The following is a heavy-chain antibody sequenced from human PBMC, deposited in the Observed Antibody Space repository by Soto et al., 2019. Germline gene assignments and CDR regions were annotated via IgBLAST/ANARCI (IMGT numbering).Heavy chain of an antibody. CDR2: INHSGST. Sequence: SETLSLTCAVYGGSFSGYYWSWIRQPPGKGLEWIGEINHSGSTNYNPSLKSRVTISVDTSKNQFSLKLSSGTAADTAVYYCARVGTYYDFWSGYYRSNWFDPWGQGTLVTVSS. J-gene: IGHJ5*02. CDR1: GGSFSGYY. D-gene: IGHD3-3*01. V-gene: IGHV4-34*01. CDR3: ARVGTYYDFWSGYYRSNWFDP.